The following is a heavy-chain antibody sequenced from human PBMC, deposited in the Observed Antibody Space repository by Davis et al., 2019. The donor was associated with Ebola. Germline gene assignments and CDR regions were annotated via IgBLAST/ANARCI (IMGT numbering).Heavy chain of an antibody. V-gene: IGHV3-53*01. CDR2: IYNAGNT. Sequence: GESLKIPCAASGFTVSSNYMSWVRQAPGKGLEWVSVIYNAGNTYYADSVKGRFTISRDNAKNTLYLQMNSLRADDTAVYYCAKDFPRKGDYWGQGTLVTVSS. CDR1: GFTVSSNY. CDR3: AKDFPRKGDY. J-gene: IGHJ4*02.